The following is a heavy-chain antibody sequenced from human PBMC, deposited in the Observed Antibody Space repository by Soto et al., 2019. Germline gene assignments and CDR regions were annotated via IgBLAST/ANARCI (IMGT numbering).Heavy chain of an antibody. D-gene: IGHD6-6*01. CDR1: GSMFTTYG. CDR2: ISASNGNK. J-gene: IGHJ4*02. V-gene: IGHV1-18*04. CDR3: ARTGGGMAARPLEY. Sequence: QVQLVQSGGEVKKPGASVEVSCRTSGSMFTTYGMSWVRKPPGQGLEWWAWISASNGNKKYAQKFPGRVTMTTDTSTSTVSMELRNLTSDDTGTYFCARTGGGMAARPLEYWGQGTLVTVSS.